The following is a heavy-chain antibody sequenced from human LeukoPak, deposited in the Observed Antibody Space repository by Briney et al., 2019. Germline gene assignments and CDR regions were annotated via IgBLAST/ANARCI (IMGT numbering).Heavy chain of an antibody. Sequence: SETLSLTCAVSGDSITSHNWWSWVRQSPGKGLEWIGEIYHSGTSNYSPSLKSRVTISVDKSKNQLSLRLTSVTAADTAVYFCASCLFDYYYFDQWGQGTLVTVSS. CDR2: IYHSGTS. V-gene: IGHV4-4*02. D-gene: IGHD3-10*01. CDR3: ASCLFDYYYFDQ. J-gene: IGHJ4*02. CDR1: GDSITSHNW.